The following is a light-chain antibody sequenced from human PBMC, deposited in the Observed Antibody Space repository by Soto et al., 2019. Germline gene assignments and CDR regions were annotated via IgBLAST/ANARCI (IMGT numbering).Light chain of an antibody. CDR3: SSFASTHSYV. Sequence: QSLLTQPASVSGSPGQSITISCTGTSSDVAFYNHVSWYQQHPGKAPKLLIYEVNNRPSGVSHRFSGSKSGNTASLTISGLQAEDEADYYCSSFASTHSYVVRTGTKLTVL. V-gene: IGLV2-14*01. CDR1: SSDVAFYNH. CDR2: EVN. J-gene: IGLJ1*01.